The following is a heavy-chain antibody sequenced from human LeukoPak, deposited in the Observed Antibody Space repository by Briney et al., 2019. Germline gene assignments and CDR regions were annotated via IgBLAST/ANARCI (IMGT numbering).Heavy chain of an antibody. CDR1: GYKFTSYV. J-gene: IGHJ2*01. D-gene: IGHD6-19*01. Sequence: ASVKVSCKAAGYKFTSYVINWVRQAPGQGLEWMGIINPSGGSTSYAQKFQGRVTMTRDMSTSTVYMELSSLRSEDTAVYYCARDSYRAVAGRVWYFDLWGRGTLVTVSS. V-gene: IGHV1-46*01. CDR3: ARDSYRAVAGRVWYFDL. CDR2: INPSGGST.